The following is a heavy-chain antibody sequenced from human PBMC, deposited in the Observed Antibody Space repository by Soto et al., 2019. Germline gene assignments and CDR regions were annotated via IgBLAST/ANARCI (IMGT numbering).Heavy chain of an antibody. CDR2: INHSGST. Sequence: SETLSLTCAVYGGSFSGYYWSWIRQPTGKWLEWIGEINHSGSTNYHPSLKSRDHISVDTSKAQFSLKLSSVTAADTALYYCAGGASGSYYNGDYYYGMEVGGQGSTVTVS. V-gene: IGHV4-34*01. CDR1: GGSFSGYY. CDR3: AGGASGSYYNGDYYYGMEV. D-gene: IGHD3-10*01. J-gene: IGHJ6*02.